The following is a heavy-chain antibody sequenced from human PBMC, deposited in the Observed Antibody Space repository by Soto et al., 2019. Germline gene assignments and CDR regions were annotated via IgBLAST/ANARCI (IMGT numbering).Heavy chain of an antibody. CDR3: ARGVAGSGFDL. V-gene: IGHV6-1*01. CDR1: GDSVSSNTAA. Sequence: SQPRSLTFASSGDSVSSNTAAWNLIRSSPSRGLEWLGRTYYRSNWRHDYAVSVKSRITVNPDTSKNHFSLLLNSVTPDDTAVYYCARGVAGSGFDLWGQGTLVTVSS. CDR2: TYYRSNWRH. D-gene: IGHD6-19*01. J-gene: IGHJ4*02.